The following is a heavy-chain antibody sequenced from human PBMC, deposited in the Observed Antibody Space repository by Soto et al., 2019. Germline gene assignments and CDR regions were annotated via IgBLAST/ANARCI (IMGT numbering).Heavy chain of an antibody. D-gene: IGHD2-21*01. CDR1: GGSISSSGFY. Sequence: QVQLQQSGPGVVKPSQTLSLTCTVSGGSISSSGFYWRRIRQHPGKGLEWIGYSHYSGSTYNKPCLHSRVTITVDTSKNPFSVKLSSVTAADTAVYYWAGSSGDTWGYVDFWGQGTLVTVSS. CDR3: AGSSGDTWGYVDF. V-gene: IGHV4-31*03. J-gene: IGHJ4*02. CDR2: SHYSGST.